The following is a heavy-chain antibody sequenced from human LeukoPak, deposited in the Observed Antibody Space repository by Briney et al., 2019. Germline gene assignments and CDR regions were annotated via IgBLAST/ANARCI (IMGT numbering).Heavy chain of an antibody. Sequence: ASVKVSCKASGYTFTGYYMHWVRQAPGQGLEWMGWINPNSGGTNYAQKFQGRVTMTRDTSISTAYMELSRLRSDDTAVCYCATDHLKQWLRKEDYYYGMDVWGQGTTVTVSS. CDR3: ATDHLKQWLRKEDYYYGMDV. J-gene: IGHJ6*02. CDR2: INPNSGGT. CDR1: GYTFTGYY. V-gene: IGHV1-2*02. D-gene: IGHD6-19*01.